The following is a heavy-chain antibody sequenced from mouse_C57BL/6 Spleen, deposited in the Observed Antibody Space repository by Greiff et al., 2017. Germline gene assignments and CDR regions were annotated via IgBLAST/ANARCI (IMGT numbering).Heavy chain of an antibody. V-gene: IGHV5-17*01. CDR1: GFTFSDYG. D-gene: IGHD2-4*01. CDR3: ARGIPDYDGGTWFAY. J-gene: IGHJ3*01. CDR2: ISSGSSTI. Sequence: EVMLVESGGGLVKPGGSLKLSCAASGFTFSDYGMHWVRQAPEKGLEWVAYISSGSSTIYYADTVKGRFTISRDNAKNTLFLQMTSLRSEDTAMYYCARGIPDYDGGTWFAYWGQGTLVTVSA.